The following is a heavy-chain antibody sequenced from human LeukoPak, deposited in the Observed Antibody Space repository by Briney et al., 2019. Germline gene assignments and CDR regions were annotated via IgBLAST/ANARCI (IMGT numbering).Heavy chain of an antibody. CDR2: IYYRGGST. Sequence: SETLSLTCTVSGGSISSGGYYWSWIRQHPGKGLEWTGYIYYRGGSTYYNPSLKSRVTISVDTSKNQFSLKLSSVTAADTAVYYCARVQGLSSRPFDYWGQGTLVTVSS. J-gene: IGHJ4*02. D-gene: IGHD3-10*01. CDR3: ARVQGLSSRPFDY. CDR1: GGSISSGGYY. V-gene: IGHV4-31*03.